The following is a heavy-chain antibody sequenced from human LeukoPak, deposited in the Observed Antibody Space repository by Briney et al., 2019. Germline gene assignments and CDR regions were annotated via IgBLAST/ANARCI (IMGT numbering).Heavy chain of an antibody. CDR2: FDPEDGET. CDR3: ATCRDLRWCDAFDI. V-gene: IGHV1-24*01. CDR1: GYTLTELS. D-gene: IGHD4-23*01. J-gene: IGHJ3*02. Sequence: ASVKVSCKVSGYTLTELSMHWVRQAPGKGLEWMGGFDPEDGETIYAQKFQGRVTMTEDTSTVTAYMELSSLRSEDTAVYYCATCRDLRWCDAFDIWGQGTMVTVSS.